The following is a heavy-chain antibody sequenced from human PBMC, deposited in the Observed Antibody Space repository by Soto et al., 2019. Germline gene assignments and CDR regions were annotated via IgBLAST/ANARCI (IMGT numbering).Heavy chain of an antibody. D-gene: IGHD6-13*01. CDR3: AKDSAAAGTFYYHGMDV. Sequence: PGGSLRLSCAASGFTFSSYAMSWVRQAPGKGLEWVSAISGSGGSTYYADSVKGRFTISRDNSKNTLYLQMNSLRAEDTAVYYCAKDSAAAGTFYYHGMDVWGQGTTATVSS. CDR2: ISGSGGST. CDR1: GFTFSSYA. V-gene: IGHV3-23*01. J-gene: IGHJ6*02.